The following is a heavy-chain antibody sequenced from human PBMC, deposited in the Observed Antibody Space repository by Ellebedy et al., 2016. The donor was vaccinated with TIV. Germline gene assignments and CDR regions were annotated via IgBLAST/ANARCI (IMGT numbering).Heavy chain of an antibody. D-gene: IGHD5-18*01. CDR2: ILYDGSNK. V-gene: IGHV3-30*03. J-gene: IGHJ6*02. CDR3: ARDRGGTAMVPWYYYGMDV. CDR1: GFTFSSYG. Sequence: GESLKISCAASGFTFSSYGMHWVRQAPGKGLEWVAVILYDGSNKYYADSVKGRFTISRDNSNNTLYLQMNSLRAEDTAVYYCARDRGGTAMVPWYYYGMDVWGRGTTVTVSS.